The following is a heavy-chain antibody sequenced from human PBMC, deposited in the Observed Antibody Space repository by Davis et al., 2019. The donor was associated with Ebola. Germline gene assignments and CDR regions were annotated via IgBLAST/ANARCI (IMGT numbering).Heavy chain of an antibody. D-gene: IGHD6-6*01. CDR3: ARRIAARPSWFDP. V-gene: IGHV1-3*01. CDR1: GYTFTSYA. Sequence: ASVKVSCKASGYTFTSYAMHWVRQAPGQRLEWMGWINAGNGNTKYSQKFQGRVTITRDTSASTAYMELSSLRSEDTAVYYCARRIAARPSWFDPWGQGTLVTVSS. J-gene: IGHJ5*02. CDR2: INAGNGNT.